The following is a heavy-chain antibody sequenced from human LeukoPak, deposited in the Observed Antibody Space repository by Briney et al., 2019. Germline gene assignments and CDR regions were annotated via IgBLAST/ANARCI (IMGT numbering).Heavy chain of an antibody. Sequence: HSGGSLRLSCKGSRFMFSSYAMSWVRQAPGKGLEWVSGISGSGGATYYADSVKGRFTISRDNSKEPLYLQLNSLRVDDTALYYCTKDLLVHLGLYGGIESWGQGILVTVSS. CDR3: TKDLLVHLGLYGGIES. V-gene: IGHV3-23*01. CDR1: RFMFSSYA. D-gene: IGHD2-8*01. CDR2: ISGSGGAT. J-gene: IGHJ4*02.